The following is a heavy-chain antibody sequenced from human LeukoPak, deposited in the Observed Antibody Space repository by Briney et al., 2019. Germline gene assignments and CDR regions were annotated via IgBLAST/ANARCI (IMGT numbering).Heavy chain of an antibody. V-gene: IGHV1-69*13. CDR1: GGTFSSYA. J-gene: IGHJ5*02. CDR2: IIPIFGTA. Sequence: SVKVSCKASGGTFSSYAISWVRRAPGQGLEWMGGIIPIFGTANYAQKFQGRVTITADESTSTAYMELSSLRSEDTAVYYCARIAAAGPYNWFDPSGQGTLVTVSS. CDR3: ARIAAAGPYNWFDP. D-gene: IGHD6-13*01.